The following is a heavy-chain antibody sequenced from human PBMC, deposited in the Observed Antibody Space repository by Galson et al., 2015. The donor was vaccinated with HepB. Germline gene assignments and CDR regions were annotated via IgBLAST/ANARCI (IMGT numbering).Heavy chain of an antibody. CDR2: ISFDGSDK. J-gene: IGHJ4*02. Sequence: SLRLSCAASGFTFSDYAMHWVRQAPGKGLEWVAIISFDGSDKHYADSVKGRFTISRDNSENTLYLQMNSLRAEDTATYYCAKEMGVYYFDSSAWGDYWGQGTLVTVSS. V-gene: IGHV3-30*18. CDR3: AKEMGVYYFDSSAWGDY. D-gene: IGHD3-22*01. CDR1: GFTFSDYA.